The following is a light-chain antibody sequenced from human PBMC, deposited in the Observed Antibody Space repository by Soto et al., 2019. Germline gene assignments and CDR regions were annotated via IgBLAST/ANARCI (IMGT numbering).Light chain of an antibody. J-gene: IGKJ1*01. CDR1: QSISSY. CDR2: VAS. Sequence: DIQMTQSPSSLSATVGDRVTITCRANQSISSYLNWYQQKPGKAPKVLISVASSLESGVPSRFSGSGSGTEFTLTISSLQPDDFATYYCQQYNSYSWTFGQGTKVDI. V-gene: IGKV1-5*01. CDR3: QQYNSYSWT.